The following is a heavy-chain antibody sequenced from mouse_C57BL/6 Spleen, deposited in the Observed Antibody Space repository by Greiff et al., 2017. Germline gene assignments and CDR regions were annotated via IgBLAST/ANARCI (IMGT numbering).Heavy chain of an antibody. CDR3: ARSGEDYYGSSPLAY. J-gene: IGHJ3*01. D-gene: IGHD1-1*01. Sequence: QVQLQQPGAELVKPGASVKMSCKASGYTFTSYWITWVKQRPGQGLEWIGDSYPGSGSTNYNEKFKSKATLTVDTSASTAYMQLSSLTSEDSAVYYCARSGEDYYGSSPLAYWGQGTLVTVSA. CDR2: SYPGSGST. CDR1: GYTFTSYW. V-gene: IGHV1-55*01.